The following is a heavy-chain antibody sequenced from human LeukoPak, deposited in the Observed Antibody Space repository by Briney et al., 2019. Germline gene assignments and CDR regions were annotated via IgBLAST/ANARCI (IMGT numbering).Heavy chain of an antibody. D-gene: IGHD3-10*01. J-gene: IGHJ5*02. Sequence: GGSLRLSCAASGFTFSSYAMSWVRQAPEKGLEWVSGIGGSGDSTYYPDSVRGRFTISRDNSKNTLYLQMNSLRAEDTAVYYCAKSPYGSGAHWFDPWGQGILVTVSS. CDR3: AKSPYGSGAHWFDP. CDR2: IGGSGDST. CDR1: GFTFSSYA. V-gene: IGHV3-23*01.